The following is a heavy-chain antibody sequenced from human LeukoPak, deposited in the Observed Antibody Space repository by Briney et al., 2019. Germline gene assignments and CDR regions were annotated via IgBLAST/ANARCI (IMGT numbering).Heavy chain of an antibody. CDR3: ARGRWRHSTSSFDY. CDR1: GYTFTNYG. D-gene: IGHD6-6*01. J-gene: IGHJ4*02. CDR2: ISAYNGNT. V-gene: IGHV1-18*01. Sequence: GASVKVSCKASGYTFTNYGINWVRQAPGQGLEWMGWISAYNGNTNYAQKLQGRVTMTTDTSTSTAYMELRSLRPDNTAVYYCARGRWRHSTSSFDYWGQGTLVTVSS.